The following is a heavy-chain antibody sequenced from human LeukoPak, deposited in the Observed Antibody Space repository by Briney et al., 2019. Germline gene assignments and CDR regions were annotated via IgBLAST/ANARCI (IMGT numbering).Heavy chain of an antibody. CDR2: ISYDGSNK. Sequence: PGESLRLSCAASGFTFSSYAMHWVRQAPGKGLEWVAVISYDGSNKYYADSVKGRFTISRDNSKNTLYLQMNSLRAEDTAVYYCARDLGGSSWYWGDYYYGMDVWGQGTTVTVSS. CDR1: GFTFSSYA. V-gene: IGHV3-30-3*01. CDR3: ARDLGGSSWYWGDYYYGMDV. D-gene: IGHD6-13*01. J-gene: IGHJ6*02.